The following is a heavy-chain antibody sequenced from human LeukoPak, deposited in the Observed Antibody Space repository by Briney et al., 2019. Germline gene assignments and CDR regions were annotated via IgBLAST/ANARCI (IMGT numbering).Heavy chain of an antibody. J-gene: IGHJ4*02. CDR2: IKQDGSEK. Sequence: ETLSLTCTVSGYSISSGYYWGWVRQAPGKGLEWVANIKQDGSEKYYVDSVKGRFTISRDNAKNSLYLQMNSLRAEDTAVYYCANAPAIQLPDYWGQGTLVTVSS. CDR3: ANAPAIQLPDY. CDR1: GYSISSGYY. V-gene: IGHV3-7*03. D-gene: IGHD5-18*01.